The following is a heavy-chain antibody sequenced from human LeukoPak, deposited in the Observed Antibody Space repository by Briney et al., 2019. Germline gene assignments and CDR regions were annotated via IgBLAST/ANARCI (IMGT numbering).Heavy chain of an antibody. CDR1: ELTFSNAW. CDR3: TTDQGHPYGDYVGAWNY. D-gene: IGHD4-17*01. CDR2: IKSKTDGGTI. Sequence: PGGSLRLSCAASELTFSNAWMNWVRHAPGKGLEWVGRIKSKTDGGTIDYAAPVKGRFTISRDDSKNTLYLEMKSLKTEDTALYYCTTDQGHPYGDYVGAWNYWGQGTLVTVSS. J-gene: IGHJ4*02. V-gene: IGHV3-15*01.